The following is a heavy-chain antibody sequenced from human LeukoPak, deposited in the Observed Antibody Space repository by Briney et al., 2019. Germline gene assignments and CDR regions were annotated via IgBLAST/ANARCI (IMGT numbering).Heavy chain of an antibody. CDR2: IINDGSGT. CDR1: GFTFSNYW. CDR3: ARGSGWYCTNGVCYTGDFDY. D-gene: IGHD2-8*01. V-gene: IGHV3-74*01. J-gene: IGHJ4*02. Sequence: PGGSLRLSCAASGFTFSNYWMHWVRQAPGKGLVWVSRIINDGSGTRYADSVKGRFTISRDNAKNTLYLQVNSLRAEDTAVYYCARGSGWYCTNGVCYTGDFDYWGQGTLVTVSS.